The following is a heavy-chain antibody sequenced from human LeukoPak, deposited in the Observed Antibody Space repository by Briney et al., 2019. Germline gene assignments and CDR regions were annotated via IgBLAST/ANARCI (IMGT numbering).Heavy chain of an antibody. V-gene: IGHV3-53*01. CDR2: IYNGGRK. CDR1: GFTGSRNY. D-gene: IGHD3-3*01. Sequence: GSLRLSSAASGFTGSRNYMSWVRQAPGEGLEWVSGIYNGGRKYYADSVKGRFTISRDNSKNTLYLQMNSLRAEDTAVYYCARSLHNDFGVVIRPYYYYGMDVWGQGTTVTVSS. CDR3: ARSLHNDFGVVIRPYYYYGMDV. J-gene: IGHJ6*02.